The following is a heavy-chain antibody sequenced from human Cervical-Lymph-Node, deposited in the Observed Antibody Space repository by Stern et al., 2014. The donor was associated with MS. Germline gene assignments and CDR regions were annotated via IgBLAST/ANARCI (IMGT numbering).Heavy chain of an antibody. CDR2: IVHICGTA. V-gene: IGHV1-69*01. J-gene: IGHJ6*02. CDR3: ARDSTRGMDV. D-gene: IGHD6-13*01. CDR1: GDTFSTYA. Sequence: VQLVESGAEVKKPGSSVKVSCKTSGDTFSTYAISWVRQGPGQGLEGWGGIVHICGTANYAEKFQDRVTITADVSTNTAYMELSRLGSDDTAVYYCARDSTRGMDVWGQGTTVTVSS.